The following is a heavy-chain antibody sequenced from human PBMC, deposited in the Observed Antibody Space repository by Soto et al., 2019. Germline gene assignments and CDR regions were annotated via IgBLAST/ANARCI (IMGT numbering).Heavy chain of an antibody. CDR1: GGSVSSGSYY. Sequence: KPSETLALTCTFSGGSVSSGSYYGSWIRQPPGKGLEWIGYIYYSGSTNYNPSLKSRVTISVDTSKNQFSLKLSSVTAADTAVYYCARGYYDSSGYYRNSLAFDIWGQGTVVT. J-gene: IGHJ3*02. CDR3: ARGYYDSSGYYRNSLAFDI. V-gene: IGHV4-61*01. D-gene: IGHD3-22*01. CDR2: IYYSGST.